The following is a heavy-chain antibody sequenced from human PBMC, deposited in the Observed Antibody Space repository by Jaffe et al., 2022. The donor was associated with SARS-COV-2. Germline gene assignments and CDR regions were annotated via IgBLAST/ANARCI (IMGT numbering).Heavy chain of an antibody. V-gene: IGHV3-15*01. Sequence: EVQLVESGGGFVKPGESLRLSCAATGFSFSTAWMSWVRQAPGKGLEWVGRLKSRVHGGTADYAAAVKGRFTVSRDDSRNTLYLQMSSLKSEDTALYFCTAIVGGIDNFDFWGQGTLVTVSS. J-gene: IGHJ4*02. CDR2: LKSRVHGGTA. CDR1: GFSFSTAW. CDR3: TAIVGGIDNFDF. D-gene: IGHD1-26*01.